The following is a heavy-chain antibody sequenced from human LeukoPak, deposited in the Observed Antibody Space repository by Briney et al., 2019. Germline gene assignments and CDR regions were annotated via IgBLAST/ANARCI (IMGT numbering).Heavy chain of an antibody. CDR2: IIPIFGTA. CDR3: ARVGYCSSTSCPPYYYYGMDV. V-gene: IGHV1-69*13. Sequence: GASVKVSCKASGGTFSSYAISWVRQAPGQGLEWMGGIIPIFGTANYAQKFQGRVTITADESTSTAYMELRSLRSDDTAVYYCARVGYCSSTSCPPYYYYGMDVWGQGTTVTVSS. CDR1: GGTFSSYA. J-gene: IGHJ6*02. D-gene: IGHD2-2*01.